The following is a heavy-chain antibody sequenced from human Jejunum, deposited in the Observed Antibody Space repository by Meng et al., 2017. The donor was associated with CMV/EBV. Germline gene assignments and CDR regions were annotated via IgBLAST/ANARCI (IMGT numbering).Heavy chain of an antibody. V-gene: IGHV3-23*01. D-gene: IGHD1-26*01. CDR2: ISGSSGST. Sequence: SGFTFRSYAMSWFRQAPGKGLDWVSGISGSSGSTYYADSVKGRFTISRDNSKNTLYLQMNSLRAEDTAVYYCAKDEGVGTTSRFDSWGQGTLVTVSS. J-gene: IGHJ4*02. CDR3: AKDEGVGTTSRFDS. CDR1: GFTFRSYA.